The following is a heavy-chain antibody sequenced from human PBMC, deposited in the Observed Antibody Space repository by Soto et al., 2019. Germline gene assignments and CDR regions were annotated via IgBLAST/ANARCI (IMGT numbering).Heavy chain of an antibody. CDR3: ARHWIAGSSIP. Sequence: PSETLSLTCSVSGDSISSSSQYWGWIRQPPGKGLEWIGSIHYSGTSCYNPSLKSRVTIFVDTSKNQLSLKLGSVTAADTAVYYCARHWIAGSSIPWGQGTLVTVSS. CDR1: GDSISSSSQY. J-gene: IGHJ5*02. CDR2: IHYSGTS. D-gene: IGHD2-21*01. V-gene: IGHV4-39*01.